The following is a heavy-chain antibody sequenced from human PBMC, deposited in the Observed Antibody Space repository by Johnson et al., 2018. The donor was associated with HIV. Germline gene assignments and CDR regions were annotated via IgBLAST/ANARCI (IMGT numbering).Heavy chain of an antibody. CDR3: ARELRGPDAFDI. CDR2: ISYDGSNK. J-gene: IGHJ3*02. Sequence: QVQLVESGGGVVQPGRSLRLSCAASGFTFSSYAMHWVRQAPGKGLEWVAVISYDGSNKYYADSVKGRFTISRDNSKNTLILQMNGLKDEDTAIYYCARELRGPDAFDIWGQGTMVTVSS. CDR1: GFTFSSYA. V-gene: IGHV3-30-3*01.